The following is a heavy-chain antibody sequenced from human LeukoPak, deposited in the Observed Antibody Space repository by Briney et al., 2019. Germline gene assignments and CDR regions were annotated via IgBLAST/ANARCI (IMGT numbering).Heavy chain of an antibody. CDR1: AFSFSKFA. Sequence: LSGGSLRLSCAASAFSFSKFALIWVRQAPGKGLEWVPAITANGGYTLYADAVKGRFTVSRDNSKNTLYLQINSLRPEDTAMYYCAKDPNGDYIGAFDFWGQGTMVTVSS. D-gene: IGHD4-17*01. V-gene: IGHV3-23*01. CDR3: AKDPNGDYIGAFDF. J-gene: IGHJ3*01. CDR2: ITANGGYT.